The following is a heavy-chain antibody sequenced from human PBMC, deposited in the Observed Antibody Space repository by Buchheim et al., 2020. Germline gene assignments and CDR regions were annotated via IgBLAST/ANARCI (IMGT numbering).Heavy chain of an antibody. CDR2: ISYDGSNK. CDR3: ARDLNSGRRGSSFQY. V-gene: IGHV3-30*04. Sequence: QVQLVESGGGVVQPGRSLRLSCAASGFTFSSYAMHWVRQAPGKGLEWVAVISYDGSNKYYADSVKGRFTISRDNSKKTLYLQMNSLRAEDTAVYYCARDLNSGRRGSSFQYWGQGTL. J-gene: IGHJ4*02. D-gene: IGHD6-6*01. CDR1: GFTFSSYA.